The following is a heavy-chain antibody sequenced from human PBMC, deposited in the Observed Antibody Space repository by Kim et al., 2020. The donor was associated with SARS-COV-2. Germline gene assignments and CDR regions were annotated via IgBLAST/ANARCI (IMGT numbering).Heavy chain of an antibody. D-gene: IGHD2-2*01. J-gene: IGHJ6*02. V-gene: IGHV1-2*06. CDR3: ARDKTHRYCSSTSCGYYGMDV. CDR1: GYTFTGYY. Sequence: ASVKVSCKASGYTFTGYYMHWVRQAPGQGLEWMGRINPNSGGTNYAQKFQGRVTMTRDTSISTAYMELSRLRSDDTAVYYCARDKTHRYCSSTSCGYYGMDVWGQGTTVTVSS. CDR2: INPNSGGT.